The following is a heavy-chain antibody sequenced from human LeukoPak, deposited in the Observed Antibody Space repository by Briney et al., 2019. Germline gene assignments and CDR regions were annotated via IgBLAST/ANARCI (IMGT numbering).Heavy chain of an antibody. CDR1: GFTFSSYG. J-gene: IGHJ3*02. CDR2: ISYDGSNK. Sequence: GGSLRLSCAASGFTFSSYGMHWVRQAPGKGLEWVAVISYDGSNKYYADSVEGRFTISRDNSKNILYLQMNSPRAEDTAVYYCAKGVAADGAFDIWGQGTMVTVSS. V-gene: IGHV3-30*18. CDR3: AKGVAADGAFDI. D-gene: IGHD6-13*01.